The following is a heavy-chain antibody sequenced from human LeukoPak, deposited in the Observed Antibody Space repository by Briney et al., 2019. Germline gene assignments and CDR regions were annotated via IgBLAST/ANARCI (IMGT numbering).Heavy chain of an antibody. CDR2: VVGHNGHT. V-gene: IGHV1-18*01. CDR3: ATVGRLHYVLED. Sequence: ASVNVSCKTSGHTFPKNGIAWVRQAPGQGLEWMGWVVGHNGHTKYAQRFQGRVIMTTDTSTSTAYVELRSLKSDDTAIYYCATVGRLHYVLEDWGQGTLVTVSS. J-gene: IGHJ4*02. CDR1: GHTFPKNG. D-gene: IGHD3-3*01.